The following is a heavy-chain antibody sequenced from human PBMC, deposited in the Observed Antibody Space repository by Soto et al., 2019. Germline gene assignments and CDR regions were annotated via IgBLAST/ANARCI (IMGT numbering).Heavy chain of an antibody. CDR1: GFTFSNYA. V-gene: IGHV3-23*01. D-gene: IGHD6-19*01. J-gene: IGHJ3*02. Sequence: GGSLRLSCAASGFTFSNYAMSWVRQAPGKGLEWVSAISGSGGTSYYAHSVKGRFTISRDSSKNILYLQMTSLRAEDTAVYYCARPSYDIGWSFDSFDIWCQGTMVTGS. CDR2: ISGSGGTS. CDR3: ARPSYDIGWSFDSFDI.